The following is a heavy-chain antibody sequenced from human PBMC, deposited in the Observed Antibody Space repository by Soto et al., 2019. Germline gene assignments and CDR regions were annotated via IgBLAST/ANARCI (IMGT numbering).Heavy chain of an antibody. J-gene: IGHJ4*02. Sequence: GSLRLSCAASGFTFSSYAMHWVRQAPGKGLEHVSTISSNGGSTYYANSVKGRFTISRDNSKNTVYLQMGSLRAEDMAVYYCARRDGYNFHYWGQGTLVSGSS. V-gene: IGHV3-64*01. CDR3: ARRDGYNFHY. CDR1: GFTFSSYA. D-gene: IGHD5-12*01. CDR2: ISSNGGST.